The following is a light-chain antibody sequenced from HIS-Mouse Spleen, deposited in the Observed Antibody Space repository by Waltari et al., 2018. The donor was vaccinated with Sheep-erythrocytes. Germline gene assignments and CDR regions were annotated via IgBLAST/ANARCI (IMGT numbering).Light chain of an antibody. CDR3: CSYAGSYNHV. V-gene: IGLV2-11*01. Sequence: PRSVSGSPGQSVTISCTGTSSDVGGYNYVSWYQQHPGNAPKLMIYDVSKRPSGVPDRFSGSKSGNTASLTISGLQAEDEADYYCCSYAGSYNHVFATGTKVTVL. J-gene: IGLJ1*01. CDR2: DVS. CDR1: SSDVGGYNY.